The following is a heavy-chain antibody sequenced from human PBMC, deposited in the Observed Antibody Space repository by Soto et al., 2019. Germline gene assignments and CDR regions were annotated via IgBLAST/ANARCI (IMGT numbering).Heavy chain of an antibody. CDR3: AKTATMTTRAGFDH. CDR1: GFTFSSYA. V-gene: IGHV3-23*01. J-gene: IGHJ4*02. CDR2: ISGSGSNP. Sequence: EVQVLESGGGLVQPGGSLRLSCAASGFTFSSYAMSWVRQAPGQGLEWVSAISGSGSNPYYADSVKGRFTISRDNSKNPWYLQMNSLRAEDPALYYWAKTATMTTRAGFDHGGQGPLVTVSS. D-gene: IGHD4-17*01.